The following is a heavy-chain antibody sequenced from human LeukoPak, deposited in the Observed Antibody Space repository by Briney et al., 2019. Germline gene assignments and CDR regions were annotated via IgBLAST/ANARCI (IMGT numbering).Heavy chain of an antibody. CDR2: IYYSGST. D-gene: IGHD3-16*02. V-gene: IGHV4-39*07. CDR1: GGSIGSSSYY. J-gene: IGHJ4*02. Sequence: SETLSLTCSVSGGSIGSSSYYWDWMRQPPGKGLEWIGSIYYSGSTYYNPSLKSRVTISVDTSKNQFSLKLSSVTAADTAVYYCARGLYYDYVWGSYRYRGPYYFDYWGQGTLVTVSS. CDR3: ARGLYYDYVWGSYRYRGPYYFDY.